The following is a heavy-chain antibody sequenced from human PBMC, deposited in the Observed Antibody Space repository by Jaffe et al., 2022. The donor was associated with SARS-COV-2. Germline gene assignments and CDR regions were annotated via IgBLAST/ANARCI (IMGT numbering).Heavy chain of an antibody. CDR2: INSDGGST. D-gene: IGHD3-22*01. CDR3: TRAGRYYNSGGYTNVDS. J-gene: IGHJ4*02. CDR1: GFTFTNYW. V-gene: IGHV3-74*01. Sequence: EVQLVESGGGLVQPGGSLRLSCAASGFTFTNYWMHWVRQAPGKGLVWVSRINSDGGSTTYADSVKGRFTVSRDNAKSTLYLQMNSLRAEDTAVYFCTRAGRYYNSGGYTNVDSWGQGTLVAVSS.